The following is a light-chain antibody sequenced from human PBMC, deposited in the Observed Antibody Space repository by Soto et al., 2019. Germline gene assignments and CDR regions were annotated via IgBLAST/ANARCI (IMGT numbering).Light chain of an antibody. CDR1: QAIRND. V-gene: IGKV1-17*01. CDR3: QQYYSTSGT. J-gene: IGKJ3*01. Sequence: DIQMTQSPSSLSASVGDRVTIPCRASQAIRNDLGWYQQKPGKAPKRLIYAASSLQSGVPSRFSGSGSGTDFTLTISCLQSEDFATYYCQQYYSTSGTFGPGTKVDIK. CDR2: AAS.